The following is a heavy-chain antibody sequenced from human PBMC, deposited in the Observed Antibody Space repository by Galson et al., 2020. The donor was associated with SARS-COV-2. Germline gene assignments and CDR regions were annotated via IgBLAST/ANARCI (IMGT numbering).Heavy chain of an antibody. V-gene: IGHV4-39*01. CDR3: VRHAEGTVTSDFDH. J-gene: IGHJ4*02. Sequence: SETLSLTCAVSGGSIDSTSHSWAWVRQPPGKGLEWIGTIYYSGSTFYNPSLKNRVSMSVDTSTNQFSLKLTSVSAADTALYRCVRHAEGTVTSDFDHWGQGTPVTVSS. D-gene: IGHD4-17*01. CDR2: IYYSGST. CDR1: GGSIDSTSHS.